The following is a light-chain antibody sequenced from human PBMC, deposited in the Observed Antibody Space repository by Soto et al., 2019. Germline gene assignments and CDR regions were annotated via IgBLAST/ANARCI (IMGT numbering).Light chain of an antibody. J-gene: IGKJ1*01. CDR3: QQYGSSPPT. CDR1: QSVNSNY. CDR2: GAS. V-gene: IGKV3-20*01. Sequence: EIVLTQSPGTLSLSPGERATLSCRASQSVNSNYLAWYRRKPGQAPSLLIYGASTRATGIPGRFSSSGSGTDFTLTITRLAPEDFAVYYCQQYGSSPPTFGQGTKVEIK.